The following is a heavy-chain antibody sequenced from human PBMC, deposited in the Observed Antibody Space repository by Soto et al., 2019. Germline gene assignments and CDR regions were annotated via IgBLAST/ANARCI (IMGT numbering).Heavy chain of an antibody. J-gene: IGHJ4*02. V-gene: IGHV3-33*01. Sequence: GGSLRLSCAASGFTFSSYGMHWVRQAPGKGLEWVAVIWYDGSNKYYADYVKGRFTISRDNSKKTLYLQMNSLRAEDTAVYFCSRDRVRYFDCPPYYFAYWGQGTLVTVS. CDR1: GFTFSSYG. CDR3: SRDRVRYFDCPPYYFAY. CDR2: IWYDGSNK. D-gene: IGHD3-9*01.